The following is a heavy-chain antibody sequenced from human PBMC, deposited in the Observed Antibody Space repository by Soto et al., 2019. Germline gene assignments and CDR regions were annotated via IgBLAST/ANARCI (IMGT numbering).Heavy chain of an antibody. CDR1: GGSISSGGYY. Sequence: SETLSLTCTVSGGSISSGGYYWSWIRQHPGKGLEWIGYIYYSGSTYYNPSLKSRVTISVDTPKNQFSLKLSSVTAADTAVYYCARDLGDYYDSTHYGMDVWGQGTTVTVSS. CDR3: ARDLGDYYDSTHYGMDV. D-gene: IGHD3-22*01. J-gene: IGHJ6*02. V-gene: IGHV4-31*03. CDR2: IYYSGST.